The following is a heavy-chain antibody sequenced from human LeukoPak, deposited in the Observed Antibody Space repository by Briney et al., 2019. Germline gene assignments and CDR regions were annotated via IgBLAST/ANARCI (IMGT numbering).Heavy chain of an antibody. CDR2: FEYRGST. CDR3: AEWDDRSGYYGIFDY. V-gene: IGHV4-31*03. Sequence: SQTLSLTRTVSRGSISSGGYYWRWIRPHPGKGLEWIGYFEYRGSTYYNPSLKGRVTISVDTSKNQFSLKLSSVNAADTAVYSLAEWDDRSGYYGIFDYSGQGTLVTVPS. J-gene: IGHJ4*02. D-gene: IGHD3-22*01. CDR1: RGSISSGGYY.